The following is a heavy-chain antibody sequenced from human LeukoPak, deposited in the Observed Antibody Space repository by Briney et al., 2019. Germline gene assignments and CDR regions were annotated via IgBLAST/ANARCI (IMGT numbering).Heavy chain of an antibody. D-gene: IGHD3-22*01. CDR3: ARTDSSGYYYYFDY. J-gene: IGHJ4*02. CDR1: GYTFTSYG. Sequence: ASVKVSCKASGYTFTSYGISWVRQAPGQGLEWRGWISAYNGNTNYAQKLQGRVTMTTDTSTSTAYMELRSLRSDDTAVYYCARTDSSGYYYYFDYWGQGTLVTVSS. CDR2: ISAYNGNT. V-gene: IGHV1-18*01.